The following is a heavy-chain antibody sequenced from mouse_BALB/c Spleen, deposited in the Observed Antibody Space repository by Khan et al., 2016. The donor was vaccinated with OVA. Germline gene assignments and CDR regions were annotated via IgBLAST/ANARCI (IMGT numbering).Heavy chain of an antibody. CDR1: GFSLTDYG. J-gene: IGHJ3*01. D-gene: IGHD1-1*01. V-gene: IGHV2-6-7*01. CDR3: ARELRRGGFAY. CDR2: LWGDGST. Sequence: QVQLKESGPGLVAPSQSLSITCTVSGFSLTDYGVNWVRQPPGKGLEWLGMLWGDGSTDYNSALKSRLSISKDNSKSQVFLKMNSLQTDDTARYYCARELRRGGFAYWGQGTLVTVSA.